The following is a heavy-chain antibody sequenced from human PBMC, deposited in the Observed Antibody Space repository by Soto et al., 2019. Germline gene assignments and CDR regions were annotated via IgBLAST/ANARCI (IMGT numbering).Heavy chain of an antibody. CDR2: IIPIFGTA. Sequence: SVKVSCKASGVTFSSYAISWVRQAPGQGLEWMGGIIPIFGTANYAQKFQGRVTITADESTSTAYMELSSLRSEDTAVYNCATSMGIAVAGDFDYWGQGTLVTVSS. CDR3: ATSMGIAVAGDFDY. CDR1: GVTFSSYA. D-gene: IGHD6-19*01. J-gene: IGHJ4*02. V-gene: IGHV1-69*13.